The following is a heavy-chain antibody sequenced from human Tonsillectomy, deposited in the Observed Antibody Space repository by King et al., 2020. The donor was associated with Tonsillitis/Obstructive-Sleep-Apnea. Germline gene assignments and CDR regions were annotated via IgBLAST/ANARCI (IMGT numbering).Heavy chain of an antibody. CDR1: GGSFSGNY. CDR2: INHSGST. Sequence: VQLQQWGAELLKPSETLSLTCAVYGGSFSGNYWSWIRQSPGKGLEWIGEINHSGSTNYNPSLKSRVTMSVDTSKNQFSLNLSSVTAAETAVYYYAREPYNSGRVARYFDYWGQGSLVTVSP. CDR3: AREPYNSGRVARYFDY. D-gene: IGHD6-19*01. J-gene: IGHJ4*02. V-gene: IGHV4-34*01.